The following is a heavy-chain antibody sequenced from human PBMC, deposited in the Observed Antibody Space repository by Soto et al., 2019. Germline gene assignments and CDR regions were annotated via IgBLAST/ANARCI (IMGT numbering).Heavy chain of an antibody. CDR2: IGGSGANT. J-gene: IGHJ4*02. Sequence: GGSLRLSCAASGFTFSSSAMSWVRQAPGKGLEWVSAIGGSGANTYYADSVKGRFTISRYNSKNTRYWQMDSLKAEDAAVFYCAKMSLYCSSTSCSEYWGQGTLVTVSS. V-gene: IGHV3-23*01. CDR1: GFTFSSSA. D-gene: IGHD2-2*01. CDR3: AKMSLYCSSTSCSEY.